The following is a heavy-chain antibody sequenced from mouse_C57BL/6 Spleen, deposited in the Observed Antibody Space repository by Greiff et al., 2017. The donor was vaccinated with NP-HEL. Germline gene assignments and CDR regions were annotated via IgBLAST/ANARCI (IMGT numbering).Heavy chain of an antibody. CDR1: GYTFTSYD. CDR2: IYPRDGST. D-gene: IGHD1-1*01. CDR3: ARRTTTVVATGYFDV. V-gene: IGHV1-85*01. J-gene: IGHJ1*03. Sequence: VQLQQSGPELVKPGASVKLSCKASGYTFTSYDINWVKQRPGQGLEWIGWIYPRDGSTKYNEKFKGKATLTVDTSSSTAYMELHRPPSEDSAVYFGARRTTTVVATGYFDVWGTGTTVTVSS.